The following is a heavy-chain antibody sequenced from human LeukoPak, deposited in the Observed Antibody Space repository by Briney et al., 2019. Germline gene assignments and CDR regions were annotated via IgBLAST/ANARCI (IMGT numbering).Heavy chain of an antibody. Sequence: ASVKVSCKASGYTFTGYYMHWVRQAPGQGLEWMGWINPNSGGTNYAQKLQGRVTMTTDTSTSTAYMELRSLRSDDTAVYYCARGIYCSSTSCYTGGDYWGQGTLVTVSS. D-gene: IGHD2-2*02. CDR2: INPNSGGT. CDR1: GYTFTGYY. V-gene: IGHV1-2*02. CDR3: ARGIYCSSTSCYTGGDY. J-gene: IGHJ4*02.